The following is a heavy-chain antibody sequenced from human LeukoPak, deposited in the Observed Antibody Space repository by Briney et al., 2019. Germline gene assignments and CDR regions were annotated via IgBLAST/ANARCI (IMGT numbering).Heavy chain of an antibody. D-gene: IGHD3-22*01. Sequence: PGVSLRLSCAASGFTFSSYGMHWVRQAPGKGLEWVAFIRWDGSIKYYADSVKGRFTISRDTSKNTLYLQMNSLRAEDTAVYYCARSKSYDSSGYYFDYWGQGTLVTVSS. CDR2: IRWDGSIK. CDR1: GFTFSSYG. CDR3: ARSKSYDSSGYYFDY. V-gene: IGHV3-30*02. J-gene: IGHJ4*02.